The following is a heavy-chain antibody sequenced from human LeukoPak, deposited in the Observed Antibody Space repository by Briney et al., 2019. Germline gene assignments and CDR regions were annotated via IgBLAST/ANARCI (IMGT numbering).Heavy chain of an antibody. Sequence: SETLSLTCAVYGGSFSGYYWSWIRQPPGKGLEWIGEINHSGSTNYNPSLKSRVTISVDTSKNQFSLKLSSVTAADTAVYYCARGRIKLGGYFDYWGQGTLVTVSS. V-gene: IGHV4-34*01. CDR1: GGSFSGYY. CDR3: ARGRIKLGGYFDY. CDR2: INHSGST. D-gene: IGHD7-27*01. J-gene: IGHJ4*02.